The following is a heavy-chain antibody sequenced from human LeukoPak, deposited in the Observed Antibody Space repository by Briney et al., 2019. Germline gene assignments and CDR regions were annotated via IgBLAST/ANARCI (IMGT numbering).Heavy chain of an antibody. J-gene: IGHJ6*03. CDR3: AASKKYGSGSYYVYYMDV. Sequence: SETLSLTCTVSGGSLSSYYWSWIRQPPGKGLEWIGYINYSGSTNSNPSLTSRVTISVDTSKNQFSLRLSSVTAADTAVYYCAASKKYGSGSYYVYYMDVGGKGTTVTISS. D-gene: IGHD3-10*01. CDR2: INYSGST. V-gene: IGHV4-59*01. CDR1: GGSLSSYY.